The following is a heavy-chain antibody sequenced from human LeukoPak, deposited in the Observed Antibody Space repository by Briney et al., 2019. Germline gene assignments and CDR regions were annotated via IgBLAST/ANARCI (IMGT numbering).Heavy chain of an antibody. V-gene: IGHV4-34*01. CDR2: INHSVST. Sequence: PSETLSLTCAVYGGSFSGYYWSWIRQPPGEGLEWIGEINHSVSTNYNPSLKSRVTISVDTSKNQFSLKLSSVAAADTAVYYCARVPPRLPSASRAMVRGVAGNWFDPWGQGTLVTVSS. J-gene: IGHJ5*02. CDR3: ARVPPRLPSASRAMVRGVAGNWFDP. D-gene: IGHD3-10*01. CDR1: GGSFSGYY.